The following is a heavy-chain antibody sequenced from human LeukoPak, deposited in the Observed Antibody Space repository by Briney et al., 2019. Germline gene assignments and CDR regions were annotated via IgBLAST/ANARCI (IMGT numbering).Heavy chain of an antibody. CDR3: ARARKTGGDRYYFDY. CDR2: INPNSGGT. D-gene: IGHD1-14*01. CDR1: GYTFTGYY. J-gene: IGHJ4*02. Sequence: ASVKVSCKASGYTFTGYYMHWVRQAPGQGLEWMGRINPNSGGTNYAQKFQGRVTMTRDTSISTACMELSRLRSDDTAVYYCARARKTGGDRYYFDYWGQGTLVTVSS. V-gene: IGHV1-2*06.